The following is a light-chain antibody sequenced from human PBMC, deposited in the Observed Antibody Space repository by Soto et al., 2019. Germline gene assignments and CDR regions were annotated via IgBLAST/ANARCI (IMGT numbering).Light chain of an antibody. CDR1: QSISSY. CDR2: AAS. J-gene: IGKJ1*01. Sequence: DIVLAQAPSALSESVGAIVTVTWRASQSISSYLNWYTKKPGKAPKILIYAASSLQSGVPSRFSGSGSGTDVNLNISCLQSEDGATDYCQQYYSFPRTGGQGTKGDIK. V-gene: IGKV1-39*01. CDR3: QQYYSFPRT.